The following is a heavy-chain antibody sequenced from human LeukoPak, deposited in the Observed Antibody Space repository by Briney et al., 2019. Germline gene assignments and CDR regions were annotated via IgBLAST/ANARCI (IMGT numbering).Heavy chain of an antibody. CDR2: INGGGNTT. D-gene: IGHD6-19*01. J-gene: IGHJ6*03. V-gene: IGHV3-23*01. CDR1: GFAFSSFA. Sequence: GGSLRLSCAASGFAFSSFAMGWVRQSPGKGLEWLPTINGGGNTTFYADSVKGRFTISRDNSKNALYLHMDSLRPDDTAIYYCTKELHVAVAVADYYYFYMDVWGRGTAVTVSS. CDR3: TKELHVAVAVADYYYFYMDV.